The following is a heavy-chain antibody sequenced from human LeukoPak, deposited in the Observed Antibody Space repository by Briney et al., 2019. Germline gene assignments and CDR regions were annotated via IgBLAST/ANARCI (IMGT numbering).Heavy chain of an antibody. CDR2: ISGSGGST. Sequence: GGSLRLSCAASGFTFSSYAMSWVRQAPGKGLEWVSAISGSGGSTYYADSVKGRFTISRDNSKNTLYLLMNSLRAEDTALYYCAKGGYSYGYNDYWGQGTLVTVSS. CDR1: GFTFSSYA. D-gene: IGHD5-18*01. V-gene: IGHV3-23*01. J-gene: IGHJ4*02. CDR3: AKGGYSYGYNDY.